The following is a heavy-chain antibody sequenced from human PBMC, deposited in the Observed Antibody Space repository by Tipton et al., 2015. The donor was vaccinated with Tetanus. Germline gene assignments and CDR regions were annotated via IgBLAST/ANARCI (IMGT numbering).Heavy chain of an antibody. D-gene: IGHD6-19*01. CDR2: ILYSGST. V-gene: IGHV4-31*03. J-gene: IGHJ4*02. Sequence: TLSLTCNVSGASISSGAYYWTWIRQHSGKGLEWIGNILYSGSTFYNPSLKSRVIISVDTSKNHLSLKLPSVTAADTAVYFCARGSRSGWYILDYWGQGTLVTVSS. CDR3: ARGSRSGWYILDY. CDR1: GASISSGAYY.